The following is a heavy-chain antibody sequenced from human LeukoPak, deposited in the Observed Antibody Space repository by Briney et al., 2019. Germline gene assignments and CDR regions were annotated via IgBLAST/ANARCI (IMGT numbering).Heavy chain of an antibody. CDR3: AREQFLGYCTGGVCYKGGAFDI. CDR2: IYYSGST. CDR1: GGSISSYY. Sequence: SETLSLTCTVSGGSISSYYWSWIRQPPGKGLEWIGYIYYSGSTNYNPSLKSRVTISVDTSKNQFSLKLSSVTAADTAVYYCAREQFLGYCTGGVCYKGGAFDIWGQGTMVTVSS. J-gene: IGHJ3*02. D-gene: IGHD2-8*02. V-gene: IGHV4-59*01.